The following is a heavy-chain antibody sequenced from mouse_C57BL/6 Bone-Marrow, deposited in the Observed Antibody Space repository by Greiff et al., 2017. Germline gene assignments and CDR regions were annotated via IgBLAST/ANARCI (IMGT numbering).Heavy chain of an antibody. D-gene: IGHD2-9*01. J-gene: IGHJ3*01. Sequence: EVKLMESGGGLVKPGGSLKLSCAASGFTFSSYAMSWVRQTPEKRLEWVATISDGGSYTYYPDNVKGRFTISRDNAKNNLYLQMSHLKSEDTAMYYCARASYGYDWFAYWGQGTLVTVSA. CDR1: GFTFSSYA. V-gene: IGHV5-4*03. CDR3: ARASYGYDWFAY. CDR2: ISDGGSYT.